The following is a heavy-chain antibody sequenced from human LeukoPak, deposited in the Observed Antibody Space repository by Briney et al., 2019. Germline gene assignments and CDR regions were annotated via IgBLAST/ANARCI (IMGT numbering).Heavy chain of an antibody. CDR2: IKQDGSEK. V-gene: IGHV3-7*01. CDR1: GFTFSSYW. Sequence: PGGSLRLSCAASGFTFSSYWMSWVRQAPGKGLEWVANIKQDGSEKYYVDSVKGRFTISRDNAKNSLYLQMNSLRAEDTAVYYCARDRGSVTIYNWFDPWGQGTLVTVSS. D-gene: IGHD4-17*01. J-gene: IGHJ5*02. CDR3: ARDRGSVTIYNWFDP.